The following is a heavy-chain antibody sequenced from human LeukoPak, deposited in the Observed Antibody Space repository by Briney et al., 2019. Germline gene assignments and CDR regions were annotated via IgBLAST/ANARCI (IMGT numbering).Heavy chain of an antibody. D-gene: IGHD4-17*01. J-gene: IGHJ4*02. CDR1: GFTFRSYS. V-gene: IGHV3-21*04. CDR3: SKKGQNEDYGKPG. Sequence: GGSLRLSCAASGFTFRSYSMNWVRQAPGKGLEWVSAIDPSSTYIYYADSVKGRFTISRDNSKDTLYLQMNSLRAEDTAVYYCSKKGQNEDYGKPGWGQGTLVTVSS. CDR2: IDPSSTYI.